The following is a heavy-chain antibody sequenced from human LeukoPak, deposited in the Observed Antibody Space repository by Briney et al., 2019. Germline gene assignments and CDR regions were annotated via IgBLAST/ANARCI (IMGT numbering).Heavy chain of an antibody. CDR2: ISSSSTYI. D-gene: IGHD1-26*01. V-gene: IGHV3-21*01. J-gene: IGHJ6*03. CDR1: GFIFSSYS. CDR3: ARDPYSGNYGNYYYYYMDV. Sequence: GGSLRLSCAASGFIFSSYSMNWVRQAPGKGLEWVSSISSSSTYIYYADSVKGRFTISRDNAKNSLYLQMNSLGPEDTAVYYCARDPYSGNYGNYYYYYMDVWGKGTTVTISS.